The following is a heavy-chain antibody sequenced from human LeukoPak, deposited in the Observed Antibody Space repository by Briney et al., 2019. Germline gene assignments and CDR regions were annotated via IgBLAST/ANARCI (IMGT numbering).Heavy chain of an antibody. Sequence: RASVKVSCKASGYTFSSYGISRVPQAPGQGLEWMGWISAYNDNTNYAQKFQGRVTMTTDASTSTGYMELRSLRSDDTAVYYCARLDTAMVYWYFDLWGRGTLVTVSS. D-gene: IGHD5-18*01. CDR2: ISAYNDNT. V-gene: IGHV1-18*01. J-gene: IGHJ2*01. CDR3: ARLDTAMVYWYFDL. CDR1: GYTFSSYG.